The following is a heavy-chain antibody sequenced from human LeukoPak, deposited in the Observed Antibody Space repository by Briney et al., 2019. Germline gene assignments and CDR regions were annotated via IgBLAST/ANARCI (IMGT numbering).Heavy chain of an antibody. D-gene: IGHD6-13*01. CDR2: IYTSGNT. CDR1: GGSFSSYY. Sequence: TSESLSLTCTVSGGSFSSYYWSWIRQPAGKGLEWIGRIYTSGNTNYNPSLKSRLTISLDTSKKHFSRTLISGTAADTPLYYWGRDGDSWGISFDPWGKGTLVTVSS. CDR3: GRDGDSWGISFDP. V-gene: IGHV4-4*07. J-gene: IGHJ5*02.